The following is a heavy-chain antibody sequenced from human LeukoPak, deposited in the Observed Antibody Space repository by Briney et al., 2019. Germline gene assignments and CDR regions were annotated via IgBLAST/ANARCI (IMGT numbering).Heavy chain of an antibody. D-gene: IGHD2-2*01. CDR2: INHSGST. CDR3: ARFSSTSYGYYYYGMDV. J-gene: IGHJ6*02. CDR1: GGSFSGYY. Sequence: KTSETLSLTCAVYGGSFSGYYWSWIRQPPGKGLEWIGEINHSGSTNYNPSLKSRVTISVDTSKNQFSLKLSSVTAADTAVYYCARFSSTSYGYYYYGMDVWGQGTLVTVSS. V-gene: IGHV4-34*01.